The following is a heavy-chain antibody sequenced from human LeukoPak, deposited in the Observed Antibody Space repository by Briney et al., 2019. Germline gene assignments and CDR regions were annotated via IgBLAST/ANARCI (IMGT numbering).Heavy chain of an antibody. D-gene: IGHD6-19*01. J-gene: IGHJ4*02. CDR3: ACGDYDSGWHLDF. CDR2: IWHDGSYK. CDR1: GFPFSSYG. V-gene: IGHV3-33*01. Sequence: GRSLRLSCVVSGFPFSSYGMHWVRQAPGKGLEWVAVIWHDGSYKYYGDSVKGRFTISRDDSKNTLYLQMNSLRAEDSAVYYCACGDYDSGWHLDFWGQGTLVTVSS.